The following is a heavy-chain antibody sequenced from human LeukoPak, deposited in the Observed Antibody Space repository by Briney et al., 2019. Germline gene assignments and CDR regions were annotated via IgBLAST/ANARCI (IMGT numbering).Heavy chain of an antibody. J-gene: IGHJ3*02. Sequence: GGSLRLSCAASGFTFSSYSMNWVRQAPGKGLEWVSSISSSTTNIYYADSVKGRFTISRDNAKNSLYLQMNSLRAEDTAVYYCARGYSSRDAFDIWGQGTMVTVSS. D-gene: IGHD6-13*01. CDR1: GFTFSSYS. CDR2: ISSSTTNI. V-gene: IGHV3-21*01. CDR3: ARGYSSRDAFDI.